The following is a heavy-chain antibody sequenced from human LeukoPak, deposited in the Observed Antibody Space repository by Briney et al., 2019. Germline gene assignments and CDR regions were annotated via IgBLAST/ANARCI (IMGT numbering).Heavy chain of an antibody. Sequence: GGSLRLSCVASGFTFSNYWMSWVRQAPGKGLEWVANIKQDGSEKYYVDSVKGRFTISRDNAKNSLYLQMNSLRAEDTAVYYCARDLYYYDSSGYSTGDYWGREPWSPSPQ. CDR3: ARDLYYYDSSGYSTGDY. J-gene: IGHJ4*02. CDR1: GFTFSNYW. V-gene: IGHV3-7*01. CDR2: IKQDGSEK. D-gene: IGHD3-22*01.